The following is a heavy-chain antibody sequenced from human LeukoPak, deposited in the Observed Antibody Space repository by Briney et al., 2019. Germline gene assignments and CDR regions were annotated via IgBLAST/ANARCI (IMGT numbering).Heavy chain of an antibody. CDR3: ARGPLYYDFWSGYYPSYYYYGMDV. J-gene: IGHJ6*02. Sequence: GASVKVSCKASGYTFTSYYMHWVRQAPGQGLEWMGWMNPNSGNTGYAQKFQGRVTMTRNTSISTAYMELSSLRSEDTAVYYCARGPLYYDFWSGYYPSYYYYGMDVWGQGTTVTVSS. CDR2: MNPNSGNT. D-gene: IGHD3-3*01. CDR1: GYTFTSYY. V-gene: IGHV1-8*02.